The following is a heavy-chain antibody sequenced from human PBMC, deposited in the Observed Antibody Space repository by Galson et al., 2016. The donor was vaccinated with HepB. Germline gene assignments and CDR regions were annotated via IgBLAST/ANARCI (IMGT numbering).Heavy chain of an antibody. CDR3: AKVFDYLNGWIDQ. D-gene: IGHD3-3*01. CDR1: GFMFKNYA. V-gene: IGHV3-23*01. Sequence: SLRLSCAASGFMFKNYAMSWVRQAPVKGLEWVSVISGSGGTTFSAESVTGRFTISRDNSQNTVDLQMNSLRADETAVYYCAKVFDYLNGWIDQWGQGTLVTVSS. CDR2: ISGSGGTT. J-gene: IGHJ4*02.